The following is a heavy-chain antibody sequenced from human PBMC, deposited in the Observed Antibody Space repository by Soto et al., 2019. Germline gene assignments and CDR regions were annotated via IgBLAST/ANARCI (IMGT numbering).Heavy chain of an antibody. J-gene: IGHJ4*02. V-gene: IGHV3-33*01. CDR1: GFTFRNYG. CDR2: IWYDGSNK. Sequence: QVQLVESGGGVVQPGRSLRLSCAASGFTFRNYGMHWVRQAPGKGLEWMAVIWYDGSNKYYADSVKGRFTISRDNSKNTLYLQMNSLRDEDTAWYYCARGRDGSNPDYWGQGTLVTVSS. D-gene: IGHD5-12*01. CDR3: ARGRDGSNPDY.